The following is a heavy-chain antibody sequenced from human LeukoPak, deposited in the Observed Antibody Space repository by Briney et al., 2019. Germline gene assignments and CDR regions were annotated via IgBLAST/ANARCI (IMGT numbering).Heavy chain of an antibody. CDR1: GFTFSSYS. CDR3: AKVRWELLGYDY. CDR2: ISSSSSTI. D-gene: IGHD1-26*01. Sequence: GGSLRLSCAASGFTFSSYSMNGVRQAPGKGLEGVSYISSSSSTIYYADSVKGRFTISRDNSKNTLYLQMNSLRAEDTAVYYCAKVRWELLGYDYWGQGTLVTVSS. J-gene: IGHJ4*02. V-gene: IGHV3-48*01.